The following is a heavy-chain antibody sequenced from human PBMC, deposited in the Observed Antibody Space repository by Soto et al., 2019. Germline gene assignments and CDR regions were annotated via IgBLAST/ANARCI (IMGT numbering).Heavy chain of an antibody. V-gene: IGHV6-1*01. CDR1: GDSVSSNSAA. D-gene: IGHD2-2*01. J-gene: IGHJ3*02. CDR3: ARGSWGDIVVVPAADPRDAFDI. Sequence: SQTLSLTCAISGDSVSSNSAAWNWIRQSPSRGLEWLGRTYYRSKWYNDYAVSVKSQITINPDTSKNQFSLQLNSVTPEDTAVYYCARGSWGDIVVVPAADPRDAFDIWGQGTMVTVSS. CDR2: TYYRSKWYN.